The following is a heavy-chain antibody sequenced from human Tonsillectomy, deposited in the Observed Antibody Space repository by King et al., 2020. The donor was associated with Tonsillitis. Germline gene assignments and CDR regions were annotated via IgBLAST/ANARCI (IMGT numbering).Heavy chain of an antibody. D-gene: IGHD2-15*01. J-gene: IGHJ4*02. CDR2: IPFDGTTK. V-gene: IGHV3-30*02. CDR1: GFTFSAYV. CDR3: AKDNRQYSLDY. Sequence: VQLVESGGGVVQPGGSLILSCAASGFTFSAYVMHWVRQAPGKGLEWVAFIPFDGTTKYYADSVKGRFTISRDDSKNTLYLNMDSLNSEDTAVYYCAKDNRQYSLDYWGQGTLVTVSS.